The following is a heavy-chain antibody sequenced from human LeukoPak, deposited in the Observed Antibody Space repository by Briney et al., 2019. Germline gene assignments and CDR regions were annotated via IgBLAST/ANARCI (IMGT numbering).Heavy chain of an antibody. CDR1: GGSISSSIHY. Sequence: SETLSLTCTVSGGSISSSIHYWGWIRQPPGKGLEWIGSIYYSGSTYYNPSLKGRVTISVDTSKSQFSLKLRSLTAADTAVYYCARLPDCSSTTCLNDKWGQGTLVTVSS. V-gene: IGHV4-39*01. J-gene: IGHJ4*02. CDR2: IYYSGST. CDR3: ARLPDCSSTTCLNDK. D-gene: IGHD2-2*01.